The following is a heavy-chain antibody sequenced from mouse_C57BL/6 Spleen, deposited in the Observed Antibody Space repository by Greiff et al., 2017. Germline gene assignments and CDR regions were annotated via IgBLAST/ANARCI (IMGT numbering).Heavy chain of an antibody. J-gene: IGHJ4*01. CDR1: GYTFTDYE. Sequence: QVQLKQSGAELVRPGASVTLSCKASGYTFTDYEMHWVKQTPVHGLEWIGAIDPETGGTAYNQKFKGKAILTADKSSSTAYMELRSLTSEDSAVYYCTNYYSNYEAMDYWGQGTSVTVSS. D-gene: IGHD2-5*01. V-gene: IGHV1-15*01. CDR3: TNYYSNYEAMDY. CDR2: IDPETGGT.